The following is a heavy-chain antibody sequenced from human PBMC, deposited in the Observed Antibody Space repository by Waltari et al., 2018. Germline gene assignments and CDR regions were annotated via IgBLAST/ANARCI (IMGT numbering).Heavy chain of an antibody. CDR3: AKQVAGSGWYLG. J-gene: IGHJ4*02. Sequence: QVRLQQWGAGLLKPSETLSLTCVVSGGSLSGYYWSWIRQPPGKGLEWIGEVKYGGTTNDNPSLKSRITVSIDTSNNQFSLILNSVTAADTAVYYCAKQVAGSGWYLGWGQGTLVSVSS. CDR2: VKYGGTT. V-gene: IGHV4-34*01. CDR1: GGSLSGYY. D-gene: IGHD6-19*01.